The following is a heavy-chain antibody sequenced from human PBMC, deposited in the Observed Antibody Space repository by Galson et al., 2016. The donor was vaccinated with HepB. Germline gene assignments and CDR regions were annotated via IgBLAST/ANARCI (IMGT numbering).Heavy chain of an antibody. CDR2: ISRSGDAT. V-gene: IGHV3-23*01. CDR1: GFTFSSYA. Sequence: SLRLSCAASGFTFSSYAMDWVRQAPRKGLEWVSAISRSGDATYYADSVKGRFTIFRDNSKDTLYLQMNSLRAEDTAVYYCAKEVGTVHPSNWFDPRGQGTLVTVSS. J-gene: IGHJ5*02. D-gene: IGHD1-26*01. CDR3: AKEVGTVHPSNWFDP.